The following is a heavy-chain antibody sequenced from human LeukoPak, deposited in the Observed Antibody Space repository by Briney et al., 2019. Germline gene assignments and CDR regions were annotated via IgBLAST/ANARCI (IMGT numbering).Heavy chain of an antibody. CDR1: GYSISSGYY. J-gene: IGHJ3*02. CDR3: ARDRRQWLTQRGAFDI. CDR2: IYHSGST. Sequence: SETLSLTCTVSGYSISSGYYWGWIRQPPGKGLEWIGSIYHSGSTYYNPSLKSRVTISVDTSKNQFSLKLSSVTAADTAVYYCARDRRQWLTQRGAFDIWGQGTMVTVSS. V-gene: IGHV4-38-2*02. D-gene: IGHD6-19*01.